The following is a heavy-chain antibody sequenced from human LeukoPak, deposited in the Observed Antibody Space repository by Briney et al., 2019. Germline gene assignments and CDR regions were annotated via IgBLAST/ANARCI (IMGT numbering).Heavy chain of an antibody. V-gene: IGHV3-48*04. CDR3: ARGPPIVVVPAAKLNWFDP. D-gene: IGHD2-2*01. J-gene: IGHJ5*02. CDR1: GFTFSSYS. CDR2: ISSSGSTI. Sequence: GGSLRLSCAASGFTFSSYSMNWVRQAPGKGLEWVSYISSSGSTIYYADSVKGRFTISRDNAKNSLYLQMNSLRAEDTAVYYCARGPPIVVVPAAKLNWFDPWGQGTLVTVSS.